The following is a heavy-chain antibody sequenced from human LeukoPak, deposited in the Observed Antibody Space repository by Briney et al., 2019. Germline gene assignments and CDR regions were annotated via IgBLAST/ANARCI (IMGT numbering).Heavy chain of an antibody. J-gene: IGHJ4*02. CDR1: GFTFSDYA. D-gene: IGHD1-20*01. V-gene: IGHV4-31*02. CDR3: ARTMPHITGNVFDY. Sequence: LRLSCAASGFTFSDYAMNWVRQAPGKGLEWIGYIYYSGSTYYNPSLKSRVTISVDTSKNQFSLKLSSVTAADTAVYYCARTMPHITGNVFDYWGQGTLVTVSS. CDR2: IYYSGST.